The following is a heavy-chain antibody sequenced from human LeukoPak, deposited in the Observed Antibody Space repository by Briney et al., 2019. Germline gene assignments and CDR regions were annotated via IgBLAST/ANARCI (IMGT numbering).Heavy chain of an antibody. CDR1: GGTFSSYA. Sequence: SVKVSCKASGGTFSSYAISWVRQAPGQGLEGMGGIIPIFSTANYAQKFQGRVTITTDESTSTAYMELSSPRSEDTAVYYCARDRSTTGTIRQFDPWGQGTLVTVSS. CDR2: IIPIFSTA. V-gene: IGHV1-69*05. CDR3: ARDRSTTGTIRQFDP. J-gene: IGHJ5*02. D-gene: IGHD1-1*01.